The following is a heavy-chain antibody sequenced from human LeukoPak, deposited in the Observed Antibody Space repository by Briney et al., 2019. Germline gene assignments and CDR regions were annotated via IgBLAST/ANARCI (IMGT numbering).Heavy chain of an antibody. CDR1: GNTFISYT. CDR2: ISTNTANP. J-gene: IGHJ5*02. Sequence: ASVKVSCKASGNTFISYTINWVRQAPGQGLEWMGWISTNTANPAYAQGFTGRFVFSLDTSVSTAYLQISSLRPEDTAVYYCATDYGGTQAFDHWGQGTLVTVSS. CDR3: ATDYGGTQAFDH. D-gene: IGHD4-23*01. V-gene: IGHV7-4-1*02.